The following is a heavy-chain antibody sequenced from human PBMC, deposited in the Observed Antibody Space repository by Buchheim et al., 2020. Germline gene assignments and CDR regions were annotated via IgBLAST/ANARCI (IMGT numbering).Heavy chain of an antibody. D-gene: IGHD6-19*01. CDR2: ISGGGNV. J-gene: IGHJ5*02. CDR3: AKGVTNGWYHNWFDP. Sequence: EVQLLESGGGLVQPGGFLRLSCAASGLTFSNFAINWGRQAPGKGLEWVAGISGGGNVHYADPVKGRLTISRDNYKNTLILQMNTLRAEDSALYYCAKGVTNGWYHNWFDPWGQGAL. CDR1: GLTFSNFA. V-gene: IGHV3-23*01.